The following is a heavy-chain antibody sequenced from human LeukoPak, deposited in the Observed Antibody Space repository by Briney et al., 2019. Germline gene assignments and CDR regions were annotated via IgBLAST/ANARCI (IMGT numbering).Heavy chain of an antibody. J-gene: IGHJ4*02. D-gene: IGHD4-23*01. V-gene: IGHV4-59*01. CDR3: AREVWDYGGSKGLFDY. CDR1: DGSISTYY. CDR2: MYYTGST. Sequence: SETLSLTCTVSDGSISTYYWSWIRQPPGKRLEWIGYMYYTGSTSYNPSLKSRVTISVDTSKNQLSLKLTSVTAADTAVYYCAREVWDYGGSKGLFDYWGQGTLVTASS.